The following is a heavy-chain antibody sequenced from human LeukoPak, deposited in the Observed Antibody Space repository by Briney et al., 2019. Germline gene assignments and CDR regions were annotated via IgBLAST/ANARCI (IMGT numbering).Heavy chain of an antibody. V-gene: IGHV4-31*03. Sequence: TLSLTCTVSGGSISSGGYYWSWIRQHPGKGLEWIGYIYYSGSTYYNPSLKSRVTISVDTSKNQFSLRLSSVTAADTAVYYCARARSIAVWFDPWGQGTLVTVSS. CDR1: GGSISSGGYY. J-gene: IGHJ5*02. CDR2: IYYSGST. D-gene: IGHD6-6*01. CDR3: ARARSIAVWFDP.